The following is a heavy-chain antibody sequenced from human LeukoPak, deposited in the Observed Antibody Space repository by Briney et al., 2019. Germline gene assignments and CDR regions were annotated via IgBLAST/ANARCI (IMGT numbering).Heavy chain of an antibody. Sequence: SETLSLTCAVSGDSISSNKWWHWVRQAPGKGLEWIGEVYRSGTANYNPSLKNRVTISVDKSKNQFSLNLRSVTAADTAVYYCARDSGWHSDSWGQGTLVTVSS. J-gene: IGHJ5*01. V-gene: IGHV4-4*02. CDR2: VYRSGTA. CDR1: GDSISSNKW. D-gene: IGHD6-19*01. CDR3: ARDSGWHSDS.